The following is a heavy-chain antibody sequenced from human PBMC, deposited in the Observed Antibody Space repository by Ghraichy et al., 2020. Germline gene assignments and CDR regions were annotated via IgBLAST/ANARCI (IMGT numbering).Heavy chain of an antibody. CDR2: IYYSGST. J-gene: IGHJ4*02. Sequence: SETLSLTCTVSGGSISSSSYYWGWIRQPPGKGLEWIGNIYYSGSTYYNPSLKSRVTISVDTSKNQFSLKLSSVTAADTAVYYCARTSRAGDYSSDYWGQGTLVTV. CDR1: GGSISSSSYY. V-gene: IGHV4-39*01. CDR3: ARTSRAGDYSSDY. D-gene: IGHD4-17*01.